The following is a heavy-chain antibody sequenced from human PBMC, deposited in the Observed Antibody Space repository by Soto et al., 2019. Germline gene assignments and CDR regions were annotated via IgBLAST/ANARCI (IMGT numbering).Heavy chain of an antibody. CDR3: ARDSGSYDY. V-gene: IGHV3-7*01. D-gene: IGHD1-26*01. Sequence: GRSLRLSCAAPGFTFSSYWMSWVRQAPGKGLEWVANIKQDGSEKYYVDSVKGRFTISRDNAKNSLYLQMNSLRAEDTAVYYCARDSGSYDYWGQGTLVHRLL. J-gene: IGHJ4*02. CDR2: IKQDGSEK. CDR1: GFTFSSYW.